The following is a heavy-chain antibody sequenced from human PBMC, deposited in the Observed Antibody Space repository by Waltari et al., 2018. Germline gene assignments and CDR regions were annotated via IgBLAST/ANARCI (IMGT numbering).Heavy chain of an antibody. V-gene: IGHV3-30*15. D-gene: IGHD3-22*01. CDR1: GLTFGPSA. Sequence: QVQLVESGGGVVQPGTSLGLSCTVSGLTFGPSAIPWVRQAPGKGLEWLAIISSDSVSKFYAESVNGRFTISRDNSKNTMYLEMSALTLEDTAVYYCAGPWGYYSDDGHYLDYWGPGTQVFVSP. CDR3: AGPWGYYSDDGHYLDY. J-gene: IGHJ4*02. CDR2: ISSDSVSK.